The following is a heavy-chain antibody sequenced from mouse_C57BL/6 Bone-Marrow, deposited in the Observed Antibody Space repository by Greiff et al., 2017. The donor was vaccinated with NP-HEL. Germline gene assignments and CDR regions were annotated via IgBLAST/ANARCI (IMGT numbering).Heavy chain of an antibody. D-gene: IGHD1-1*01. CDR1: GYTFTSYW. Sequence: QVQLKQSGAELVKPGASVKMSCKASGYTFTSYWITWVKQRPGQGLEWIGDIYPGSGSTNYNEKFKSKATLTADKSSSTAYMQLSSLTSEDSAVYFCARSDYGSSFYYFDDWGQGTTLTVSS. V-gene: IGHV1-55*01. CDR3: ARSDYGSSFYYFDD. J-gene: IGHJ2*01. CDR2: IYPGSGST.